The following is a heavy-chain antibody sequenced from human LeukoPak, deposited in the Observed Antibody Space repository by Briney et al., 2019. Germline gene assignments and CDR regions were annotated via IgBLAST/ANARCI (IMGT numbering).Heavy chain of an antibody. CDR1: GGSISSGDYY. V-gene: IGHV4-30-4*01. CDR3: ARQWGYQLFFDD. J-gene: IGHJ4*02. CDR2: IHYSGIT. D-gene: IGHD1-1*01. Sequence: SETLSLTCSVSGGSISSGDYYWSWIRQPPGKGLEWIGYIHYSGITYYNPSLKSRITISLDTSKNQFSLKLDSVTAADTAVYYCARQWGYQLFFDDWGQGTLVTVSS.